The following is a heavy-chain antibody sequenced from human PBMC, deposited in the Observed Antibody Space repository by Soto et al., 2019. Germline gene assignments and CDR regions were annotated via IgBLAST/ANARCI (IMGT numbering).Heavy chain of an antibody. CDR2: INAGNGNT. CDR3: ARGVSDILTPYYFDY. Sequence: ASVKVSCKASGYTFTSYAMHWVRQAPGQRLEWMGWINAGNGNTKYSQKFQGRVTITRDTSASTAYMELSSLRSEDTAVYYCARGVSDILTPYYFDYWGQGTLVTVSS. V-gene: IGHV1-3*01. J-gene: IGHJ4*02. CDR1: GYTFTSYA. D-gene: IGHD3-9*01.